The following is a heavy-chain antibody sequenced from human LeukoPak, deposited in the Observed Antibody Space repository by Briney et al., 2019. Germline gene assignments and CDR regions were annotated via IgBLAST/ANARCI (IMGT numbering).Heavy chain of an antibody. D-gene: IGHD6-13*01. CDR2: IYSGGST. Sequence: GGSLRLSCAASGFTVSSNYMSWVRQAPGKGLEWVSVIYSGGSTYYADSVKGRFTISRDNSKNTLYLQMNSLRAEDTAVYYCARDTRIAAAEVYYYYGMDVWGQGTTVTVSS. J-gene: IGHJ6*02. V-gene: IGHV3-66*01. CDR3: ARDTRIAAAEVYYYYGMDV. CDR1: GFTVSSNY.